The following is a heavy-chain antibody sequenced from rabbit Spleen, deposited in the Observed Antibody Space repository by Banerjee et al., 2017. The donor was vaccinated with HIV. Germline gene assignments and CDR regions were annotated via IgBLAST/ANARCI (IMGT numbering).Heavy chain of an antibody. CDR1: GFSFNSGYD. CDR3: ARDSGTSFSTYGMDL. D-gene: IGHD8-1*01. Sequence: QSLEESGGDLVKPGASLTLTCKASGFSFNSGYDMCWVRQAPGKGLEWVACAYAGSSSTYSATWAKGRFTISKTSSTTVTLQMTSLTAADTATYFCARDSGTSFSTYGMDLWGQGTLVTVS. J-gene: IGHJ6*01. CDR2: AYAGSSST. V-gene: IGHV1S40*01.